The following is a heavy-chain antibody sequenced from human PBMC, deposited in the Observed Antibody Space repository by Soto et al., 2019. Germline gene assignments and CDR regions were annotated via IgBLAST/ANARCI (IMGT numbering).Heavy chain of an antibody. V-gene: IGHV4-34*01. CDR3: ARGGSNDWQVAFDI. Sequence: QLQQWGAGLLKPSEPLSLTCVVSGGSFSTYYYNWIRQSPGKGLEWIGEINHSGNNNYSPSLKSRVTMSLETSKNQFSLKLTSVTAADTAVYYCARGGSNDWQVAFDIWGQGTMVTVSS. CDR2: INHSGNN. D-gene: IGHD3-9*01. CDR1: GGSFSTYY. J-gene: IGHJ3*02.